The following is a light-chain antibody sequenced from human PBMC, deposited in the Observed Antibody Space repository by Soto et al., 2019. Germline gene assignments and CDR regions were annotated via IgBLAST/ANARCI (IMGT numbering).Light chain of an antibody. J-gene: IGKJ1*01. V-gene: IGKV3-20*01. CDR3: QQYGGARWT. Sequence: EIVLTQSPGPLSLSQGERATLSCRASQSVVTNSLAWYQQKPDQAPRRIIYGASNRATGIPDRFSGRGSGIDFTLTISRLEPEDCAVYYCQQYGGARWTFGQGTKVDIK. CDR1: QSVVTNS. CDR2: GAS.